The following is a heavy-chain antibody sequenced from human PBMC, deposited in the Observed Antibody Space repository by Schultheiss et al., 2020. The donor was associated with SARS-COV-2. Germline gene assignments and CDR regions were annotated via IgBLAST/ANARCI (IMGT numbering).Heavy chain of an antibody. CDR3: ARGIRTVTTTQPFDY. CDR1: GFTFSSYD. D-gene: IGHD4-17*01. V-gene: IGHV3-13*01. CDR2: IATTGDT. Sequence: GGSLRLSCAASGFTFSSYDMHWVRQATGKGLEWVSAIATTGDTYYPGSVKGRFTISRDNSKNTLYLQMNSLRAEDTAVYYCARGIRTVTTTQPFDYWGQGTLVTVSS. J-gene: IGHJ4*02.